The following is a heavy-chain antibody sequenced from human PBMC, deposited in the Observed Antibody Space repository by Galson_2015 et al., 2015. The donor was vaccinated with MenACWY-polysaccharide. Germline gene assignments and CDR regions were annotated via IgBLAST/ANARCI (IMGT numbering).Heavy chain of an antibody. V-gene: IGHV6-1*01. CDR3: ARENSYHYVMDV. CDR1: GDSVSSNSAA. CDR2: TYYRSKWYS. Sequence: CAISGDSVSSNSAAWNWIRQSPSRGLEWLGRTYYRSKWYSYYAPSVKNRITIQPDTSKNHFSLQLRSVTPDDTAVYYCARENSYHYVMDVWGQGTTVTVSS. J-gene: IGHJ6*02.